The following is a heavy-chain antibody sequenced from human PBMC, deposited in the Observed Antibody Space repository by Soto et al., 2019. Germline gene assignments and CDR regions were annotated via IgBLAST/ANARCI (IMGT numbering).Heavy chain of an antibody. D-gene: IGHD3-3*01. Sequence: TLFLTCTVSSGYITSRGYYWSWIRQTPGKGLEWIGYIYYSGSTYYNPSLKSRVTISVDTSKNQFSLKLSSVTAADTAVYYCARELYDFWSGYRMDVWGQGTTVTVSS. V-gene: IGHV4-31*03. CDR1: SGYITSRGYY. J-gene: IGHJ6*02. CDR3: ARELYDFWSGYRMDV. CDR2: IYYSGST.